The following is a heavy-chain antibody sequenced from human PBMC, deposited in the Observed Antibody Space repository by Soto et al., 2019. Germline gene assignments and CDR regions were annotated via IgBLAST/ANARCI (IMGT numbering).Heavy chain of an antibody. J-gene: IGHJ6*02. CDR2: IDPSDSYT. Sequence: GESLKISCKGSGYSFTSYWISRVRQMPGKGLEWMGSIDPSDSYTNFSPSFQGHVTISADKSISTAYLQWSSLKASDTAMYYCARLVLLPAAHSGYYYYGLDVWGQGTTVTVSS. CDR3: ARLVLLPAAHSGYYYYGLDV. V-gene: IGHV5-10-1*01. CDR1: GYSFTSYW. D-gene: IGHD2-2*01.